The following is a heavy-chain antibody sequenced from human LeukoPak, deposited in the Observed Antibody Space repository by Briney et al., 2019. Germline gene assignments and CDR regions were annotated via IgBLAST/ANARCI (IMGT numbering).Heavy chain of an antibody. CDR3: ARGRLLMWFDP. V-gene: IGHV4-59*01. CDR2: IYYSGST. D-gene: IGHD3-16*01. Sequence: SETLFLTCTVSGGSISSYYWSWIRQPPGKGLEWIGYIYYSGSTNYNPSLKSRVTISVDTSKNQFSLKLSSVTAAGTAVYYCARGRLLMWFDPWGQGTLVTVSS. J-gene: IGHJ5*02. CDR1: GGSISSYY.